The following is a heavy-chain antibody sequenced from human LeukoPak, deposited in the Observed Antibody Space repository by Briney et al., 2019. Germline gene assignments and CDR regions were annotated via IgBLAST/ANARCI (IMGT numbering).Heavy chain of an antibody. D-gene: IGHD2-15*01. V-gene: IGHV4-34*01. CDR1: GGSFSGYY. J-gene: IGHJ4*02. CDR3: ARGDYCSGGSCYSPPFDY. Sequence: PSETLSLTCAVYGGSFSGYYWSWIRQPPGKGLEWIGEINHSGSTNYNPSLKSRVTISVDTSKNQFSLKLSSVTAADTAVYYCARGDYCSGGSCYSPPFDYWGQGTLVTVSS. CDR2: INHSGST.